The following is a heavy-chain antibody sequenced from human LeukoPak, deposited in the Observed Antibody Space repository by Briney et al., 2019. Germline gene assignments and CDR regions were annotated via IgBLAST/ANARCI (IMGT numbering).Heavy chain of an antibody. V-gene: IGHV3-49*04. Sequence: GWSLRLSCTASGYTFGDYAMSWVHQAPGKGLEWVGFIRSKAYGGTTEYAASVKGRFTISRDDSKSIAYLQMNSLETEDTAVYYCTRSKAYYYDSSGYSGYWGQGTLVTVSS. J-gene: IGHJ4*02. D-gene: IGHD3-22*01. CDR1: GYTFGDYA. CDR2: IRSKAYGGTT. CDR3: TRSKAYYYDSSGYSGY.